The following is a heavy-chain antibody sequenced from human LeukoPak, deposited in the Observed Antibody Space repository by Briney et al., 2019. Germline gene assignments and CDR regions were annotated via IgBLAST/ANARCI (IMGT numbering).Heavy chain of an antibody. CDR3: ARDVDCSGGSCYSGFDY. CDR2: ISSSSSYI. CDR1: GFTFSSYS. V-gene: IGHV3-21*01. J-gene: IGHJ4*02. D-gene: IGHD2-15*01. Sequence: GGSLRLSCAASGFTFSSYSMNWVRQAPGKGLEWVSSISSSSSYIYYADSVKGRFTISRDNAKNSLYLQMNSLRAEDTAVYYCARDVDCSGGSCYSGFDYWGQGTLVTVSS.